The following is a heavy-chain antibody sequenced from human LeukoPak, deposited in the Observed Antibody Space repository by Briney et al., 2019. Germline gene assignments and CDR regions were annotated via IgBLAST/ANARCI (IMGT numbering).Heavy chain of an antibody. V-gene: IGHV4-34*01. CDR2: INHSGST. Sequence: SETLSLTCAVYGGSFSGYYWSWIRQPPGKGLEWIGEINHSGSTNYNPSLKSRVTISVDTSKNQFSLKLGSVTAADTAVYYCARGGDSYYFDYWGQGTLVTVSS. D-gene: IGHD2-21*02. CDR1: GGSFSGYY. CDR3: ARGGDSYYFDY. J-gene: IGHJ4*02.